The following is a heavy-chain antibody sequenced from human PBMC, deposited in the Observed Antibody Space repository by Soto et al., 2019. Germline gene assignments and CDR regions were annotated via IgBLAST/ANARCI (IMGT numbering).Heavy chain of an antibody. CDR1: GGSVSSGSYY. Sequence: SETLSLTCTVSGGSVSSGSYYWSWIRQPPGKGLEWIGYIYYSGSTNYNPSLKSRVTISVDTSKNQFSLKLSSVTAADTAVYYCARAEGSGQYYFDYWGQGTLVTVSS. J-gene: IGHJ4*02. CDR2: IYYSGST. CDR3: ARAEGSGQYYFDY. V-gene: IGHV4-61*01. D-gene: IGHD6-19*01.